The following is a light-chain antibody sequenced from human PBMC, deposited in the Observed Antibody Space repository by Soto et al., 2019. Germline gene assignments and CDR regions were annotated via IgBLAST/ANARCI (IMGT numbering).Light chain of an antibody. J-gene: IGLJ2*01. V-gene: IGLV2-14*03. CDR3: SSYSRTTTLVV. Sequence: QSVLTQPASVSGSPGQLITISCTGTSSDIGAFTSVSWYQQHPGKAPKLIIYDIIHRPSGVSDRFSGSKSVNTASLTVSGLQPEDEANYYCSSYSRTTTLVVFGGGTKLTVL. CDR2: DII. CDR1: SSDIGAFTS.